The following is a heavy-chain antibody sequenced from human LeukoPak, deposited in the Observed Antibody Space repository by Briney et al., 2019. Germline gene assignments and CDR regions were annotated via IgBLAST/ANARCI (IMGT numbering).Heavy chain of an antibody. CDR1: GFTFSSYG. J-gene: IGHJ4*02. D-gene: IGHD6-13*01. Sequence: GGSLRLSCAASGFTFSSYGMHWVRQAPGKGLEWVAFIRYDGSNKYYADSVKGRFTISRDDSKNTIYLQMNSLRAEDTAVYYCARDLWQQMIQGYDYWGQGTLVTVSS. V-gene: IGHV3-30*02. CDR3: ARDLWQQMIQGYDY. CDR2: IRYDGSNK.